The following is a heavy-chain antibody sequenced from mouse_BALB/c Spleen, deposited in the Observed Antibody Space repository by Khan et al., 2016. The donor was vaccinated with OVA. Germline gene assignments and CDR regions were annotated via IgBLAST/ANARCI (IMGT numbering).Heavy chain of an antibody. CDR3: ARNAYFGNYFDS. CDR2: VYPGDGRA. Sequence: VQLQQSGAELVKPGASVKLSCKASGYTFTNYWVHWVKQRPGQGLEWIGEVYPGDGRADYNEKFKTKATLTVDKSSNTAFMQLRSLTSEDSAVDSRARNAYFGNYFDSWGQGTTLTVSS. D-gene: IGHD2-10*01. CDR1: GYTFTNYW. V-gene: IGHV1S81*02. J-gene: IGHJ2*01.